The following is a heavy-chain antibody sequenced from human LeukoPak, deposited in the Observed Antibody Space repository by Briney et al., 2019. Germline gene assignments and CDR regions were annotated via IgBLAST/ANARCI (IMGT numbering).Heavy chain of an antibody. J-gene: IGHJ6*02. V-gene: IGHV4-30-4*02. D-gene: IGHD5-18*01. CDR1: SGSISTGDYY. CDR3: ARDTGIQLWSSSDYYYYGMDV. Sequence: PSETLSLTCTVSSGSISTGDYYWSWVRQPPGKGLEYIGYIYYSGSTYYNPSLKSRITISVDTSKNQFSLKLSSVTAADTAVYYCARDTGIQLWSSSDYYYYGMDVWGQGTTVTVSS. CDR2: IYYSGST.